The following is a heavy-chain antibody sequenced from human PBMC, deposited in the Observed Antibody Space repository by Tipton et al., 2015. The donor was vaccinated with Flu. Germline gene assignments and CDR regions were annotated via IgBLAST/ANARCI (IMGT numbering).Heavy chain of an antibody. V-gene: IGHV4-61*01. CDR1: GGSVSSGSYY. CDR2: IYYSGST. D-gene: IGHD3-10*01. J-gene: IGHJ6*03. Sequence: TLSLTCTVSGGSVSSGSYYWSWIRQPPGKGLEWIGYIYYSGSTNYNPSLKSRVTISVDTSKNQFSLKLSSVTAADTAVYYCAREHYYGSGSYYMDVWGKGTTVTVSS. CDR3: AREHYYGSGSYYMDV.